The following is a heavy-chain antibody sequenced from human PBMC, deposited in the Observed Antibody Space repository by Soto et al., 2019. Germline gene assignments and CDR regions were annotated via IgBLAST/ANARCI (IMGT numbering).Heavy chain of an antibody. Sequence: QMQLQESGPGLVKPSETLSLTCTVSGGSIRGYYWSWIRQSAGMGLEWIGRMHTSGSTNYNPSLKSRVAFSVHMSKTQIPLKLTSVPAADTALYYCVRAYMPKAHFDTWGQGTLVTFSS. V-gene: IGHV4-4*07. J-gene: IGHJ4*02. CDR3: VRAYMPKAHFDT. D-gene: IGHD1-1*01. CDR2: MHTSGST. CDR1: GGSIRGYY.